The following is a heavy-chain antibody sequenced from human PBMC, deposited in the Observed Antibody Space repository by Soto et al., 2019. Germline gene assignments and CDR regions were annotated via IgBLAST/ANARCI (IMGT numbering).Heavy chain of an antibody. V-gene: IGHV6-1*01. Sequence: SQTLSLTCAISGDSVSSNSAAWNWIRQSPSRGLEWLGRTYYRSKWYNDYAVSVKSRITINPDTSKNQFSLQLNSVTPEDTAVYYCARSSYWPVDLGPRVWVAYYYYYYYMDVWGKGTTVTVSS. CDR2: TYYRSKWYN. J-gene: IGHJ6*03. CDR3: ARSSYWPVDLGPRVWVAYYYYYYYMDV. D-gene: IGHD3-10*01. CDR1: GDSVSSNSAA.